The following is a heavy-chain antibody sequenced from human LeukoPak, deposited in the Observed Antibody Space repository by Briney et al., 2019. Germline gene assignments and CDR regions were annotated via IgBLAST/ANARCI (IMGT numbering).Heavy chain of an antibody. CDR2: IYYSGST. Sequence: SETLSLTCTVSGGSISSYYWSWIRHPPGKGLEWIGYIYYSGSTNYNPSLKSRVTISVDTSKNQFSLKLSSVTAADTAVYYCARGHWLDPWGQGTLVTVSS. V-gene: IGHV4-59*01. CDR1: GGSISSYY. J-gene: IGHJ5*02. CDR3: ARGHWLDP.